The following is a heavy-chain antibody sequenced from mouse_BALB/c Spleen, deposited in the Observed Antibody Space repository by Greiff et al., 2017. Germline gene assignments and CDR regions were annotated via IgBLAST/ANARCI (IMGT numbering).Heavy chain of an antibody. D-gene: IGHD2-4*01. CDR1: GFTFSDYY. Sequence: EVKVVESGGGLVKPGGSLKLSCAASGFTFSDYYMYWVRQTPEKRLEWVATISDGGSYTYYPDSVKGRFTISRDNAKNNLYLQMSSLKSEDTAMYYCARGMITRAMDYWGQGTSVTVSS. CDR3: ARGMITRAMDY. J-gene: IGHJ4*01. CDR2: ISDGGSYT. V-gene: IGHV5-4*02.